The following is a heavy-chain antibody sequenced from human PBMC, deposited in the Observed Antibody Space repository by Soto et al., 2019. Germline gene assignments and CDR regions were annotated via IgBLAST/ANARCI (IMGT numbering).Heavy chain of an antibody. CDR2: IKHDGSEK. D-gene: IGHD3-3*01. CDR1: GFNFSSFW. V-gene: IGHV3-7*03. J-gene: IGHJ4*02. Sequence: PGGSLRLSCAASGFNFSSFWMSWVRQAPGKGLEWVANIKHDGSEKYYVDSVKGRFTISRDNAKNSLYLQMNSLRVDDTAMYYCARERIFAVAIPNYFDYWGQGSLVTVSS. CDR3: ARERIFAVAIPNYFDY.